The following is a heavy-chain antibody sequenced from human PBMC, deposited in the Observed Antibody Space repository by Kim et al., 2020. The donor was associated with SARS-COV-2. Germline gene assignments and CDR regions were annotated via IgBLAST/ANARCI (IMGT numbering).Heavy chain of an antibody. J-gene: IGHJ2*01. CDR1: GGSISSYY. Sequence: SETLSLTCTVSGGSISSYYWSWIRQPPGKGLEWIGYIYYSGSTNYNPSLKSRVTISVDTSKNQFSLKLSSVTAADTAVYYCARDARGWLQQPHWYFDLWGRGTLVTVSS. CDR3: ARDARGWLQQPHWYFDL. CDR2: IYYSGST. V-gene: IGHV4-59*01. D-gene: IGHD5-12*01.